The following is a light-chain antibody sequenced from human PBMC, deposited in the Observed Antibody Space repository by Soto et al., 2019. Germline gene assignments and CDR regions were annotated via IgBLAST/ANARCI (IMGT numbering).Light chain of an antibody. Sequence: DIQMTQSPSAMSATVGDRVTITCRASQGISTYLAWFQQKPGKAPKRLIYAASNLQSGVPSRFSGSGSGTEFTLTISSLQPEDFATYYCLQHNTYPRTFGRGTKVEIK. J-gene: IGKJ1*01. CDR1: QGISTY. V-gene: IGKV1-17*03. CDR3: LQHNTYPRT. CDR2: AAS.